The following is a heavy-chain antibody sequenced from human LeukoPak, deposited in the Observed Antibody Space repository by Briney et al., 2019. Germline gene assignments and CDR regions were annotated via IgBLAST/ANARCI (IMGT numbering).Heavy chain of an antibody. Sequence: ASVTVSCKASAHTFTGYYMHLVRQAPGQGLEWMGWINPNTGATNYAQKFQGRVTMTRDTSLSTAYMKLSSLRSDDTAVYYCARVGSSDIWGQGTMVTVSS. D-gene: IGHD3-16*01. CDR2: INPNTGAT. CDR1: AHTFTGYY. V-gene: IGHV1-2*02. J-gene: IGHJ3*02. CDR3: ARVGSSDI.